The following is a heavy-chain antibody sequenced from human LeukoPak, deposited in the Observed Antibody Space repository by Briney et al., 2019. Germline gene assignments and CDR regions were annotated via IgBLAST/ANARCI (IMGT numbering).Heavy chain of an antibody. CDR3: ARGPIGDPFDY. Sequence: ASVNVSCKASVGTFSSYAISWVRQAPGQGLEWMGGIIPIFGTANYAQKFQGRVTITADKSTSTAYMELSSLRSEDTAVYYCARGPIGDPFDYWGQGTLVTVSS. CDR1: VGTFSSYA. CDR2: IIPIFGTA. V-gene: IGHV1-69*06. J-gene: IGHJ4*02. D-gene: IGHD4-17*01.